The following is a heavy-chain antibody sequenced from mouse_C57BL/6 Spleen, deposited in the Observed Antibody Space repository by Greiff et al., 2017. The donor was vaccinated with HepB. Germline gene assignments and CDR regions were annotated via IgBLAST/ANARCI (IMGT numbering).Heavy chain of an antibody. Sequence: QVQLQQPGAELVRPGTSVKLSCKASGYTFTSYWMHWVKQRPGQGLEWIGVIDPSDSYTNYNQKFKGKATLTVDTSSSTAYMQLSGLTSEDSAVYYCERHGSSLYYAMDYWGQGTSVTVSS. CDR2: IDPSDSYT. CDR1: GYTFTSYW. V-gene: IGHV1-59*01. J-gene: IGHJ4*01. D-gene: IGHD1-1*01. CDR3: ERHGSSLYYAMDY.